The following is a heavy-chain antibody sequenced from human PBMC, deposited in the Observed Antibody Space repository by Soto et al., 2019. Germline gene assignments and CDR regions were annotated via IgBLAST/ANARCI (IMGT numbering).Heavy chain of an antibody. D-gene: IGHD2-8*01. Sequence: QVQLVQSGAEVKTPGSSLKVSCTVSGSRFSNYVISWVQQAPGHGVEWLGRIIPIFNSTHNAQKSQGRVTITANKATNTASLELGSLRPDDTALSYCARESRRKKAVYNGLVSLRYWFQGTLVTVSS. CDR1: GSRFSNYV. CDR2: IIPIFNST. J-gene: IGHJ4*02. CDR3: ARESRRKKAVYNGLVSLRY. V-gene: IGHV1-69*06.